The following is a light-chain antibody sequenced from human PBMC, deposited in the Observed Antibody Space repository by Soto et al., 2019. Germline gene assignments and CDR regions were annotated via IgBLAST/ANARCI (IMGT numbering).Light chain of an antibody. CDR1: RPSIGSNH. J-gene: IGLJ1*01. V-gene: IGLV1-47*02. CDR2: TNN. Sequence: QSVLTQPPSASGTPGQRVTISCSGSRPSIGSNHVYWYQQLPGMAPKLLIYTNNQRPSGVPDRFSASKSGTSASLAISGLRSEDEADYYCSSFASTHTYVFGTGTKLTVL. CDR3: SSFASTHTYV.